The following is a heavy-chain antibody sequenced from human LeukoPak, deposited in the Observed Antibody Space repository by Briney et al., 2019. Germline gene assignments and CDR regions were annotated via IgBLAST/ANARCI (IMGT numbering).Heavy chain of an antibody. V-gene: IGHV3-7*04. J-gene: IGHJ4*02. D-gene: IGHD3-16*01. CDR2: IKEDGSEK. CDR1: GFTFTNYW. Sequence: GGSLRLSCAASGFTFTNYWMSWVRQAPGKGLEWVANIKEDGSEKYYVDSVKGRFTISRDDAKNSLSLQMNSLRAEDTAVYYCLRGGGYFDYWGQGTLVTVSS. CDR3: LRGGGYFDY.